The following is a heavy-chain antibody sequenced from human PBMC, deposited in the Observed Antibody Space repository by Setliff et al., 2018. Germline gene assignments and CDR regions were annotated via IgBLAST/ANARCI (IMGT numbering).Heavy chain of an antibody. CDR3: ARRPIALAGYRKGAFDI. V-gene: IGHV1-8*01. D-gene: IGHD6-19*01. J-gene: IGHJ3*02. CDR1: GYSFTSYD. CDR2: VSPIDDGKP. Sequence: ASVKVSCKASGYSFTSYDINWVRLAAGQGLEWMGWVSPIDDGKPGYAQKFQGRVTITWVTSISTAYMELSSLRSEDTAVYYCARRPIALAGYRKGAFDIWGQGTVVTVSS.